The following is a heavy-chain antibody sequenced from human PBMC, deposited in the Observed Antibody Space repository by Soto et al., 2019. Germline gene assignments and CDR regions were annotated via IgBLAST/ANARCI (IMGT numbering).Heavy chain of an antibody. CDR1: GYTFSTYV. CDR2: ISPYNGNT. D-gene: IGHD3-16*02. CDR3: ASEGGVWGSFRYFDY. Sequence: QVQLVQSGAEVKEPGASVKVSCKASGYTFSTYVINWLRQAPGQGLEWMGWISPYNGNTDYAQELQGRVTMTTDTSTSTIYMELRSLRSDDTAAYYCASEGGVWGSFRYFDYWGQGTLVAVSS. J-gene: IGHJ4*02. V-gene: IGHV1-18*04.